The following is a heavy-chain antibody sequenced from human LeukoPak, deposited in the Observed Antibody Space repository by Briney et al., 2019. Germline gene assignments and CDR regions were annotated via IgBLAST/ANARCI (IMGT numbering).Heavy chain of an antibody. D-gene: IGHD6-25*01. CDR1: GYSFTSYW. CDR2: IYPGDSDT. J-gene: IGHJ4*02. CDR3: AKHCGGGRGTQYYFDY. Sequence: PGESLQISRKTSGYSFTSYWIGWVRQMPGKGLEWIGSIYPGDSDTRYSPSFQGQVIISADKSANTAYLQTSSLKASDTAIYFCAKHCGGGRGTQYYFDYWGQGALVTVSS. V-gene: IGHV5-51*01.